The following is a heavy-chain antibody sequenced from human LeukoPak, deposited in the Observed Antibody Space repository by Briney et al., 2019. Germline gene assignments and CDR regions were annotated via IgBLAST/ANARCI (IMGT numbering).Heavy chain of an antibody. CDR3: ARGHRYIAAALRYYFDY. J-gene: IGHJ4*02. D-gene: IGHD6-13*01. CDR1: GDRVSSKSGT. CDR2: TYYRSKWYN. Sequence: SQTLSLTCAISGDRVSSKSGTWNWIRQSPSRGLEWLGRTYYRSKWYNDYAISVKSRITINPDPSKNQFSLKLSSVTAADTAVYYCARGHRYIAAALRYYFDYWGQGTLVTVSS. V-gene: IGHV6-1*01.